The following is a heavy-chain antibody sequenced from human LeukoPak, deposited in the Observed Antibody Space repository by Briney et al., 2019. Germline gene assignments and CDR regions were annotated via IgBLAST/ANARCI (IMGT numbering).Heavy chain of an antibody. CDR2: ISHSGST. J-gene: IGHJ4*02. D-gene: IGHD3-22*01. Sequence: SETLSLTCAVYGGSFSGYYWSWIRQPPGKGLEWIGEISHSGSTNYNPSLKSRVTISVDTSKNQFSLMLSSVTAADTAVFYCASGFYDSSGYFGHYFDYWGQGTLVTVSS. CDR3: ASGFYDSSGYFGHYFDY. CDR1: GGSFSGYY. V-gene: IGHV4-34*01.